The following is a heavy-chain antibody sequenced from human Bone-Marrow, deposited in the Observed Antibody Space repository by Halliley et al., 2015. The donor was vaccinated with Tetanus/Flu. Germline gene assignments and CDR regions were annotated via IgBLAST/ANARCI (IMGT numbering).Heavy chain of an antibody. CDR2: ISHDATNK. J-gene: IGHJ4*02. V-gene: IGHV3-30*18. Sequence: AASGFTFNSYAMHWVRQAPGKGLEWVAGISHDATNKYYADSVRGRFTISRDNSKNTLYLQLNSLRPEDAAVYYCAKIPGSKYDFVWRNYRPDDYWGQGILVTVSS. CDR3: AKIPGSKYDFVWRNYRPDDY. CDR1: GFTFNSYA. D-gene: IGHD3-16*02.